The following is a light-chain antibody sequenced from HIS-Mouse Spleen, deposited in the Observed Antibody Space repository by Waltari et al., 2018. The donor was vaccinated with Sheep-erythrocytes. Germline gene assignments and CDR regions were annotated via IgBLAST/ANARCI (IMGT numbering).Light chain of an antibody. V-gene: IGLV2-23*01. J-gene: IGLJ3*02. Sequence: QSALTQPASVSGSPGQSITISCTGTSSDVGSYNLVSWYQQDPGKAPKRMIYDGSKRTSGVSNRFSGSKSGNTASLTISGLQAEDEADYYCCSYAGSSTPWVFGGGTKLTVL. CDR1: SSDVGSYNL. CDR3: CSYAGSSTPWV. CDR2: DGS.